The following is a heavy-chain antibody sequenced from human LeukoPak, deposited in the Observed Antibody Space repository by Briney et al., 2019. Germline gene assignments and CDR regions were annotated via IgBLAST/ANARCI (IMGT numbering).Heavy chain of an antibody. J-gene: IGHJ3*02. D-gene: IGHD3-3*01. CDR3: ARASGYDFWSGYDAFDI. V-gene: IGHV1-69*01. Sequence: XXPIFGTANYAQKFQGRVTITADESTSTAYMELSSLRSEDTAVYYCARASGYDFWSGYDAFDIWGQGTMVTVSS. CDR2: XXPIFGTA.